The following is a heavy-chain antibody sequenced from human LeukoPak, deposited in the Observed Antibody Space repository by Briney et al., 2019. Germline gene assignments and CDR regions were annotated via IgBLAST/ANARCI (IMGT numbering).Heavy chain of an antibody. Sequence: SVKVSCKASGYTFTGDYIHWVRQAPGQGLEWMGRIIPILGIANYAQKFQGRVTITADKSTSTAYMELSSLRSEDTAVYYCARSAYYYDSSGYGATFDYWGQGTLVTVSS. CDR3: ARSAYYYDSSGYGATFDY. V-gene: IGHV1-69*02. CDR1: GYTFTGDY. D-gene: IGHD3-22*01. CDR2: IIPILGIA. J-gene: IGHJ4*02.